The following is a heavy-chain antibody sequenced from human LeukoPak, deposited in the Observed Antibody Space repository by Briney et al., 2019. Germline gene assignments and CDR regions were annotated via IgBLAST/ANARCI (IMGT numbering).Heavy chain of an antibody. CDR2: INHSGST. J-gene: IGHJ4*02. V-gene: IGHV4-34*01. Sequence: KPSETLSLTCAVYGGSFSGYYWSWIRQPPGKGLEWIGEINHSGSTNYNPSLKSRVTISVDTSKNQFSLKLSSVTAADTAVYYCARDEAIQLWFERPVKFDYWGQGTLVTVSS. CDR1: GGSFSGYY. D-gene: IGHD5-18*01. CDR3: ARDEAIQLWFERPVKFDY.